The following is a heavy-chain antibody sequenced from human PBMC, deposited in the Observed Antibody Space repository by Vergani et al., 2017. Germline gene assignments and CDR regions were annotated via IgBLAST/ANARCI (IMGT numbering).Heavy chain of an antibody. CDR2: IYWNDDK. D-gene: IGHD3-16*02. V-gene: IGHV2-5*08. J-gene: IGHJ3*02. CDR1: GFSLSTSGMC. Sequence: QVTLRESGPALVKPTQTLTLTCTFSGFSLSTSGMCVSWIRQPPGKALEWLALIYWNDDKRYSPSLKSRLTITKDTSKNQVVLTMTNMDPVDTATYYCAHLRKNMITFGGVIVFDIWGQGTMVTVSS. CDR3: AHLRKNMITFGGVIVFDI.